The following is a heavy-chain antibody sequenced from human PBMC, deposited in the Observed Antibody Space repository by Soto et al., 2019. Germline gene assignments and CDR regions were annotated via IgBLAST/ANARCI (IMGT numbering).Heavy chain of an antibody. D-gene: IGHD6-13*01. J-gene: IGHJ4*02. V-gene: IGHV3-23*01. CDR2: ISGSGGST. CDR1: GFTFSSYA. Sequence: EVQLLESGGGLVQPGGSLRLSCAASGFTFSSYAMSWVRQAPGKGLEWVSAISGSGGSTYYADSVKGRFTISRDNSKNTLYLQMNSLRAEDTAVYYCAGSSWLGPVKAYWGQGTLVTVSS. CDR3: AGSSWLGPVKAY.